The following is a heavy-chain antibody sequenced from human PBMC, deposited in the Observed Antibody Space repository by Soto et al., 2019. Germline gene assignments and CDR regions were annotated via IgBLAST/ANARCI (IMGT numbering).Heavy chain of an antibody. CDR3: ARGLYYYDSSGYSPDY. J-gene: IGHJ4*02. CDR1: GYSISSGYY. CDR2: IYHSGTT. D-gene: IGHD3-22*01. V-gene: IGHV4-38-2*01. Sequence: PSETLSLTCAVSGYSISSGYYWGWIRQPPGKGLEWIATIYHSGTTYSNPSLKSRVTISVDTSKNQFSLKLSSVTAADTAMYYCARGLYYYDSSGYSPDYWGLGTLVTGSS.